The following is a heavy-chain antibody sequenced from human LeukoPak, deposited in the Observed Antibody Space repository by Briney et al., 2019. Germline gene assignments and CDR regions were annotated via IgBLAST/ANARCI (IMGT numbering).Heavy chain of an antibody. CDR3: AKGHYDSSGYYYPYYFDY. V-gene: IGHV3-23*01. D-gene: IGHD3-22*01. Sequence: GGSLRLSCAASGFTFSSYAMSWVRQAPGKGLEWVSAISGSGGSTYYADSVKGRFTISRDNAKNSLYLQMNSLRAEDTALYYCAKGHYDSSGYYYPYYFDYWGQGTLVTVSS. CDR2: ISGSGGST. CDR1: GFTFSSYA. J-gene: IGHJ4*02.